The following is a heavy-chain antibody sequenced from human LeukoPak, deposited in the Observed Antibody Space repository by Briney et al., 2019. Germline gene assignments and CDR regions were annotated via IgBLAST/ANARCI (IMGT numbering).Heavy chain of an antibody. CDR1: GFTFSSYG. J-gene: IGHJ4*02. V-gene: IGHV3-30*02. D-gene: IGHD3-10*01. CDR2: IRYDGSNK. CDR3: ARDLVRGPDD. Sequence: GGSLRLSCAASGFTFSSYGMHWVRQAPGKGLEWVAFIRYDGSNKYYADSVKGRFTISRDNAKNSLYLQMNSLRAEDTAVYYCARDLVRGPDDWGQGTLVTVSS.